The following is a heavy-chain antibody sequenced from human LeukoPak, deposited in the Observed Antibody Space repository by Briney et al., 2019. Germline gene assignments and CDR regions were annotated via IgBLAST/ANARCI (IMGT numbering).Heavy chain of an antibody. CDR3: ARLGRQDYYDSSGYLDY. Sequence: SETLSLTCTVSGGSISSSSYYWGWIRQPPGKGLEWIGRIYCSGSTYYNPSLKSRVTISVDTSKNQFSLKLSSVTAADTAVYYCARLGRQDYYDSSGYLDYWGQGTLVTVSS. CDR2: IYCSGST. J-gene: IGHJ4*02. D-gene: IGHD3-22*01. V-gene: IGHV4-39*01. CDR1: GGSISSSSYY.